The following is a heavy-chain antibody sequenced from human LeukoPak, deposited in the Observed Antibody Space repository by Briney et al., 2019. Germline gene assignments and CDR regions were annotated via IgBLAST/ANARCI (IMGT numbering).Heavy chain of an antibody. CDR2: IKQDGSEK. CDR1: GFTFSSYW. Sequence: PGGSLRLSCAASGFTFSSYWMSWVHQAPGKGLEWVANIKQDGSEKYYVDSVKGRFTISRDNAKNSLYLQMNSLRAEDTAVYYCARDSTTVTTWDYYGMDVWGQGTTVTVSS. V-gene: IGHV3-7*01. CDR3: ARDSTTVTTWDYYGMDV. D-gene: IGHD4-17*01. J-gene: IGHJ6*02.